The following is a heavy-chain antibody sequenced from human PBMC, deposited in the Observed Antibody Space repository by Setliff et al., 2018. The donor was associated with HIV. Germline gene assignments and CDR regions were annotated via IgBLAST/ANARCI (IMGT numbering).Heavy chain of an antibody. CDR2: IISILNVA. CDR1: RGTFTSYA. V-gene: IGHV1-69*10. J-gene: IGHJ3*02. D-gene: IGHD6-13*01. Sequence: SVKVSCKTSRGTFTSYAFTWVRQAPGQGLEWMGGIISILNVATYAQKVQGRVTITADKSTSTVYMELSSLRSEDSAVYYCARVLKGYSSSYEAFDIWGQGTMVTVSS. CDR3: ARVLKGYSSSYEAFDI.